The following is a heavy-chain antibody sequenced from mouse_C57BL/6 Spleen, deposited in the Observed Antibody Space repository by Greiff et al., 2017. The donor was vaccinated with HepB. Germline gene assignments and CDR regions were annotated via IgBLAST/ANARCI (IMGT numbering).Heavy chain of an antibody. CDR1: GYTFTNYW. CDR2: IYPGGGYT. J-gene: IGHJ2*01. V-gene: IGHV1-63*01. CDR3: ARTGGNDPFDY. D-gene: IGHD2-1*01. Sequence: QVQLQQSGAELVRPGTSVKMSCKASGYTFTNYWIGWAKQRPGHGLEWIGDIYPGGGYTNYNEKFKGKATLTADKSSSTAYMQFRSLTSEEAAIYYCARTGGNDPFDYWGQGTTLTVSS.